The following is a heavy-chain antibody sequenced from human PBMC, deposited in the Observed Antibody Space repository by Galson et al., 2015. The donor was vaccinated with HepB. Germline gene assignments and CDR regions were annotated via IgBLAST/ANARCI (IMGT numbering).Heavy chain of an antibody. CDR3: ARAGYYYDSSGPVGALDY. CDR1: GFTFSSYA. V-gene: IGHV3-30-3*01. Sequence: SLRLSCAASGFTFSSYAMHWVRQAPGKGLEWVAVISYDGSNKYYADSVKGRFTISRDNSKNTLYLQMNSLRAEDTAVYYCARAGYYYDSSGPVGALDYWGQGTLVTVSS. CDR2: ISYDGSNK. J-gene: IGHJ4*02. D-gene: IGHD3-22*01.